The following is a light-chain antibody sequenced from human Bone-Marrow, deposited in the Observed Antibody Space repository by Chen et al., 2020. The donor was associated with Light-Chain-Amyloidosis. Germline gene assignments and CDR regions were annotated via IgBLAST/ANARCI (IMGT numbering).Light chain of an antibody. CDR3: QQYENWPRT. J-gene: IGKJ1*01. CDR2: SAS. CDR1: QSVSGN. V-gene: IGKV3-15*01. Sequence: DIVMTPSPATLSVSPGERATLFCSASQSVSGNLAWYQQRPGQAPRLLIHSASTRATGVPARFSGSGFGTDFTLIISSLQSDDFASYYCQQYENWPRTFGQGTKV.